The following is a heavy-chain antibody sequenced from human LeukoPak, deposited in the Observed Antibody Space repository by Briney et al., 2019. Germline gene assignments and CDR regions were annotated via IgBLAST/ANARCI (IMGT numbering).Heavy chain of an antibody. Sequence: SETLSLNRPVSGGPINRSSYYLGWIRQPPGKGLEWIGSIYYSGSTYYNPSLKSRVTISVDTSKNQFPLKLNSVTATDTAVYYCARHYGPWGQGTLVTVSS. V-gene: IGHV4-39*01. CDR1: GGPINRSSYY. CDR3: ARHYGP. D-gene: IGHD3-10*01. J-gene: IGHJ4*02. CDR2: IYYSGST.